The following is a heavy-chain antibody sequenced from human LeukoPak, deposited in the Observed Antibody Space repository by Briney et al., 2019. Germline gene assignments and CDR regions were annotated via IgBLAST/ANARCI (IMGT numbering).Heavy chain of an antibody. CDR1: GGSSSGYY. D-gene: IGHD4-17*01. CDR2: INHSGST. Sequence: PSETLSLTCAVYGGSSSGYYSGWIRQPPGKGLEWIGEINHSGSTNYNPSLKSRVTMSVDTSNNQFSLKLRSVTTADTAVYYCERADPVPTSDGGPIADSWGQGTLVTVSS. CDR3: ERADPVPTSDGGPIADS. V-gene: IGHV4-34*01. J-gene: IGHJ4*02.